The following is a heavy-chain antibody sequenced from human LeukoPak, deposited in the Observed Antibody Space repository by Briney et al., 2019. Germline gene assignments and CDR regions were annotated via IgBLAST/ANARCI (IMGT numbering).Heavy chain of an antibody. CDR3: ARDSYSGSYGADYYYYMDV. Sequence: PGGSLRPSCAASGFTFSSYNMNWVRQTPGQGLEWVSSITSGSSHIYYADSVKGRFTISRDNAKSSLYLQMNSLRAEDTAVYYCARDSYSGSYGADYYYYMDVWGKGTTVTISS. CDR1: GFTFSSYN. CDR2: ITSGSSHI. J-gene: IGHJ6*03. D-gene: IGHD1-26*01. V-gene: IGHV3-21*01.